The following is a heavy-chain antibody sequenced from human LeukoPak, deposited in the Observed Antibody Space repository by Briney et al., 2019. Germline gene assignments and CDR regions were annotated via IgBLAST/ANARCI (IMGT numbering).Heavy chain of an antibody. CDR3: ASYITSTGYFDL. D-gene: IGHD3-10*01. V-gene: IGHV4-59*01. J-gene: IGHJ2*01. Sequence: SETLSLTCTVSGGSISSYYWSWIRQPPGKGLEWIGYIYYSGSTNYNPSLKSRVTISVDTSKNQFSLKLSSVTAADTAVYYCASYITSTGYFDLWGRGTLVTVSS. CDR2: IYYSGST. CDR1: GGSISSYY.